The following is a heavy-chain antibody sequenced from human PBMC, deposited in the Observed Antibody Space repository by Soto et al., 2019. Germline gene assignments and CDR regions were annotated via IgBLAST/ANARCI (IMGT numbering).Heavy chain of an antibody. CDR2: IKTKTDGGTT. Sequence: GGSLRLSCAASGFTFSYAWMSWVRQAPGKGLEWVGRIKTKTDGGTTDYAAPVKGRFTISRDDSKNTLYLQMTSLKTEDTALYYCTTDIRQVRDYYGSGSRRFGMDGWGQGTTVTVSS. V-gene: IGHV3-15*01. CDR3: TTDIRQVRDYYGSGSRRFGMDG. D-gene: IGHD3-10*01. J-gene: IGHJ6*02. CDR1: GFTFSYAW.